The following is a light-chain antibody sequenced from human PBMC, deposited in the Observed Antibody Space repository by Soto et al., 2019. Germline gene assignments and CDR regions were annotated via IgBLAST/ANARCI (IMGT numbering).Light chain of an antibody. CDR1: SSDVGGYNY. CDR3: SSFSGFSTV. J-gene: IGLJ1*01. V-gene: IGLV2-8*01. Sequence: QAVVTQPPSASGSPGQSVTISCTGTSSDVGGYNYFSWYQQHPGKAPRLVIYEVTTRPSGVPDRFSGSKSGNTASLTVSGLQADDESDYYCSSFSGFSTVFGTGTKLTGL. CDR2: EVT.